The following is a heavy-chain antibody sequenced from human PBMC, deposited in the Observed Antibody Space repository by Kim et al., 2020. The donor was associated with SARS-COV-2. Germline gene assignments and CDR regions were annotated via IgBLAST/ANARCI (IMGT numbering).Heavy chain of an antibody. D-gene: IGHD1-1*01. CDR1: GFTFSSYD. CDR2: ISSNGGST. J-gene: IGHJ6*01. CDR3: ARDQLEPTIGHYYYYGMVV. Sequence: GGSLRLSCAASGFTFSSYDMHWVRQAPGKGLECVSDISSNGGSTYYADSVKGRFTISRDNSKNTLYLQMGSLRAEDMAVYYCARDQLEPTIGHYYYYGMVVWGQGTTVTLSS. V-gene: IGHV3-64*02.